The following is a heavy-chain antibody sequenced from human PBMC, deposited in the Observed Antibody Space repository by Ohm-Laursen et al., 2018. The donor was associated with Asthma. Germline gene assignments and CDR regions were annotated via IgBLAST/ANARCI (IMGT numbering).Heavy chain of an antibody. D-gene: IGHD3-22*01. Sequence: ASVKVSCKASGYTFTSYDINWVRQATGQGLEWMGWMNPNSGNTGYAQKFQGRVTMTRNTSISTAYMELSSLRSEDTAVYYCALSYYDSSGRYYYYGMDVWGQGTAVTVSS. J-gene: IGHJ6*02. CDR1: GYTFTSYD. CDR2: MNPNSGNT. V-gene: IGHV1-8*01. CDR3: ALSYYDSSGRYYYYGMDV.